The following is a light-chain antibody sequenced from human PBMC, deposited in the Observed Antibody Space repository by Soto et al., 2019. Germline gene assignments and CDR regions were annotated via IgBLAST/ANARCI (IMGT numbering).Light chain of an antibody. Sequence: DIQMTQSPSSLSASVGDRVTITCQASQDIKKFLNCYQQKPGKATKLMIQDASTLETGVPSRFSGSGSGTDFTFIIHSLQPEDFATYFCQAFDNLPSITFGQGTRLEIK. J-gene: IGKJ5*01. CDR3: QAFDNLPSIT. CDR1: QDIKKF. V-gene: IGKV1-33*01. CDR2: DAS.